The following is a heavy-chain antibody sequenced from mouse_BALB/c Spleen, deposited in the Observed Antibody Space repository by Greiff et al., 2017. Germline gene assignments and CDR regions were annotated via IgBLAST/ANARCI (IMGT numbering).Heavy chain of an antibody. D-gene: IGHD1-1*02. V-gene: IGHV5-12-1*01. CDR2: ISSGGGST. Sequence: EVQGVESGGGLVKPGGSLKLSCAASGFAFSSYDMSWVRQTPEKRLEWVAYISSGGGSTYYPDTVKGRFTISRDNAKNTLYLQMSSLKSEDTAMYYCARRGGAMDYWGQGTTLTVSS. CDR1: GFAFSSYD. J-gene: IGHJ2*01. CDR3: ARRGGAMDY.